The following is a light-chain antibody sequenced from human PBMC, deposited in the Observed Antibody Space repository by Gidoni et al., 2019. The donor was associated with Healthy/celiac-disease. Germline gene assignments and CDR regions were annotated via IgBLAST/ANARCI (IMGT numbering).Light chain of an antibody. CDR3: SSYAGINNWV. CDR2: EVS. CDR1: SSDVGGYNY. V-gene: IGLV2-8*01. Sequence: QSALTQPPSSSGPPGQSVTISCTGTSSDVGGYNYVSWYQQHPGKAPKLMIYEVSKRPSGVPDRFSGSKSGNTSSLTVSGLQAEDEADYYCSSYAGINNWVFGGGTKLTVL. J-gene: IGLJ3*02.